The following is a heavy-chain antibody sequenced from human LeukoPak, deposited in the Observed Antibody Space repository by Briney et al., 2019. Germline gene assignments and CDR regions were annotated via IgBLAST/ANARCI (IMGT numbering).Heavy chain of an antibody. CDR3: ARGCEVPGAKAYYYYYGMDV. CDR1: GYTFTSYD. D-gene: IGHD2-2*01. J-gene: IGHJ6*02. CDR2: INPNRGNT. V-gene: IGHV1-8*01. Sequence: GASVKVSCKASGYTFTSYDISWVRQATGQGLEWMGWINPNRGNTDYAQKFQGRVTMTRNTSIRTAYMELSSLRSEATAVYYCARGCEVPGAKAYYYYYGMDVWGQGTTVTVSS.